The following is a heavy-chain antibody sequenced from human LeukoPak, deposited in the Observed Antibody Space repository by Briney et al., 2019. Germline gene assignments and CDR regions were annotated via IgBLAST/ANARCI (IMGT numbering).Heavy chain of an antibody. Sequence: SETLSLTCTVSDDSISDYYRGWIRQPPGKGLEWIGYFHNSGTSTYNPSLKGRVTISVDTSKNQFSLKLSSVTAADTAVYYCARVKIDGGDYVLFDYWGQGTLVTVSS. J-gene: IGHJ4*02. CDR2: FHNSGTS. V-gene: IGHV4-59*08. CDR3: ARVKIDGGDYVLFDY. D-gene: IGHD4-17*01. CDR1: DDSISDYY.